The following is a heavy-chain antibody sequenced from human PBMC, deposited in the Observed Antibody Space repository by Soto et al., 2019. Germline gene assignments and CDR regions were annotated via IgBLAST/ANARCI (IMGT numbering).Heavy chain of an antibody. CDR1: GGTFSNYA. Sequence: GASVKVSCKASGGTFSNYAITWVRQAPGQGLEWMGGIIPIFGTTNYAQKFQGRVTITADESTSTEYMELSSLRSDDTAVYYCARGVVVVAGTPGAFDIWGQGTMVTFSS. J-gene: IGHJ3*02. CDR3: ARGVVVVAGTPGAFDI. V-gene: IGHV1-69*13. CDR2: IIPIFGTT. D-gene: IGHD2-15*01.